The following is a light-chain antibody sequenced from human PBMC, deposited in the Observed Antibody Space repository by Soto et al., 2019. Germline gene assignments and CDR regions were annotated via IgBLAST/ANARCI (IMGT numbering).Light chain of an antibody. V-gene: IGKV3-20*01. J-gene: IGKJ1*01. CDR2: STS. Sequence: EIVLTQSPGTLYLSPGERATLSCRASQTVSSRYFAWYQQKPGQAPRLLIYSTSSRATGIPDRFSGSGSGTDFTLTISRLEPEDFAVYYCQQYGSSPWTFGQGTKVEIK. CDR1: QTVSSRY. CDR3: QQYGSSPWT.